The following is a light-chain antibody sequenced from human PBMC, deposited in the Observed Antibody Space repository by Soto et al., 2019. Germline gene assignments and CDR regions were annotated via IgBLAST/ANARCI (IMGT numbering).Light chain of an antibody. CDR2: KVT. CDR3: SSYTSTNTVV. CDR1: SSDVGGYNY. Sequence: QSALTQPASVSGSPGQSLTISCTGSSSDVGGYNYVSWYQHHPGKAPKLMIYKVTDRPSGVSSRFSGSKSGNTASLTISGLQAEDEGHYYCSSYTSTNTVVFGGGTKLTVL. J-gene: IGLJ2*01. V-gene: IGLV2-14*01.